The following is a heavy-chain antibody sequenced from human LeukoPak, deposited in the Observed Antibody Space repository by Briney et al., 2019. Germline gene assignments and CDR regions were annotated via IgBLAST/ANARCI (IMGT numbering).Heavy chain of an antibody. D-gene: IGHD2-21*01. Sequence: GGSLTLSCAASGFAVSTNYMNWVRQAPGKGLEWVSILYSGSDTYYADSVKGRFTISRDNSRNILFLHMNSLKAEDTAIYYCARVGDHFHWFLDLWGRGTLVAVSS. J-gene: IGHJ2*01. CDR2: LYSGSDT. V-gene: IGHV3-53*01. CDR1: GFAVSTNY. CDR3: ARVGDHFHWFLDL.